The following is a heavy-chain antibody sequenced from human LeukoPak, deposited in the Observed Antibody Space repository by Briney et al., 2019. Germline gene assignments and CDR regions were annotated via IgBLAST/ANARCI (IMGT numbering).Heavy chain of an antibody. CDR2: IGSDGSSP. J-gene: IGHJ5*02. CDR3: AKDSSGSYNWFDP. Sequence: GGSLRLSCAASGFTFSSYFIHWVRQGPGKGLVWVSRIGSDGSSPSSADSVKGRFTISRDNSKNTLYLQMDSLRAEDTAVYYCAKDSSGSYNWFDPWGQGTLVTVSS. V-gene: IGHV3-74*01. CDR1: GFTFSSYF. D-gene: IGHD1-26*01.